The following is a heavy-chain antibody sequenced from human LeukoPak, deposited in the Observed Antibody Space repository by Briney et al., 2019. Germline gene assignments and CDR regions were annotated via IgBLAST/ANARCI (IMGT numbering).Heavy chain of an antibody. J-gene: IGHJ4*02. V-gene: IGHV4-59*01. CDR2: IYYTGST. CDR1: GGSISSYY. CDR3: ARGSKAAPGTFDY. D-gene: IGHD6-13*01. Sequence: SETLSLTCTVSGGSISSYYWSWIRQPPGKGLGWIGYIYYTGSTDYNPSLKSRVAISVDTSKNQFSLKLSSVTAADTAVYYCARGSKAAPGTFDYWGQGTLVTVSS.